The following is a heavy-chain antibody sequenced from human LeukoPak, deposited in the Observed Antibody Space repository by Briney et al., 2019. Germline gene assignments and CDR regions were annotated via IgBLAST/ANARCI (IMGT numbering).Heavy chain of an antibody. Sequence: ASVKVSGKASGYTFTSYDINWVRQATGQGLEWMGWMNPNSGNTGYAQKFQGRVTMTRNTSISTAYMELSSLRSEDTAVYYCARRVVGATVGENWFDPWGQGTLVTVSS. D-gene: IGHD1-26*01. V-gene: IGHV1-8*01. CDR1: GYTFTSYD. CDR2: MNPNSGNT. J-gene: IGHJ5*02. CDR3: ARRVVGATVGENWFDP.